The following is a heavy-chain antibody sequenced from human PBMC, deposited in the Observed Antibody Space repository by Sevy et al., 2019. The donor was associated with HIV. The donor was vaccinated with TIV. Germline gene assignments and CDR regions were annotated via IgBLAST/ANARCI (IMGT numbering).Heavy chain of an antibody. CDR3: ARDRGARLNGPFDI. CDR2: ISYDGSNK. D-gene: IGHD1-26*01. CDR1: GFTFSSYA. V-gene: IGHV3-30-3*01. J-gene: IGHJ3*02. Sequence: GGSLRLSCAASGFTFSSYAMHWVRQAPGKGLEWVAVISYDGSNKYYADSVKGRFTISRDNSKNTLYLQMNSLRAEDTAVYYCARDRGARLNGPFDIWGLGTMVTVSS.